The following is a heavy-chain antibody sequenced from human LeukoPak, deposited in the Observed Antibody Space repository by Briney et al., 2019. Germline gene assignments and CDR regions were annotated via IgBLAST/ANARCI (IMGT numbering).Heavy chain of an antibody. D-gene: IGHD6-13*01. CDR1: GYTLSELS. CDR3: ATLDLPPSTAAVAS. CDR2: FVLEDGER. J-gene: IGHJ5*01. V-gene: IGHV1-24*01. Sequence: GASVKVSCMVSGYTLSELSIHWVRQGPGKGLEWMAGFVLEDGERIYAQKFRGRVRVTEDTSTDTAYMELSSLRSEDTAVYYCATLDLPPSTAAVASWGQGTLVTVSS.